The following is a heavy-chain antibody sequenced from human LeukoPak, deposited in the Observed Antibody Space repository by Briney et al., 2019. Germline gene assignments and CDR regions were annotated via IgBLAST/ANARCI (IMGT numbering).Heavy chain of an antibody. V-gene: IGHV3-21*01. J-gene: IGHJ4*02. D-gene: IGHD4-17*01. CDR3: ARPETDDYGDFHY. Sequence: GGSLRLSCVASGFTFSSLAMNWVRQAPGKGPEWVSSISGSSSSYTYYADSVKGRFTISRDNAKNSLDLQMNSLRAEDTAVYYCARPETDDYGDFHYWGQGTLVTVSS. CDR1: GFTFSSLA. CDR2: ISGSSSSYT.